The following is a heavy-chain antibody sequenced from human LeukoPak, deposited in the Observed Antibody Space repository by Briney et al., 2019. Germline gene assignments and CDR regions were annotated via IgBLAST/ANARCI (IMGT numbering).Heavy chain of an antibody. CDR1: GFTFSSYE. V-gene: IGHV4-39*07. J-gene: IGHJ5*02. CDR2: IYYSGST. D-gene: IGHD5-18*01. Sequence: PGGSLRLSCAASGFTFSSYEMNWVRQPPGKGLEWIGSIYYSGSTYYNPSLKSRVTISVDTSKNQFSLKLSSVTAADTAVYYCARQFYTAIVLFWFDPWGLGTLVTVSS. CDR3: ARQFYTAIVLFWFDP.